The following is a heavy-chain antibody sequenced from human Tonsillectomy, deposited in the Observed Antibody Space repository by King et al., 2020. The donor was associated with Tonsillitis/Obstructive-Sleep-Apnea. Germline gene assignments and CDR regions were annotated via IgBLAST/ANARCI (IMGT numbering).Heavy chain of an antibody. V-gene: IGHV4-59*01. CDR3: ARDLREKILTGYYRGYYYYDMDV. CDR1: GGSISSYY. CDR2: IYYNGST. J-gene: IGHJ6*02. D-gene: IGHD3-9*01. Sequence: VQLQESGPGLVKPSETLSLTCTVSGGSISSYYWSWIRQPPGKGLEWIGYIYYNGSTNYNPSLKSRVTISVDTSKNQFSLKLSSVTAADTAVYYCARDLREKILTGYYRGYYYYDMDVWGQGTTVTVSS.